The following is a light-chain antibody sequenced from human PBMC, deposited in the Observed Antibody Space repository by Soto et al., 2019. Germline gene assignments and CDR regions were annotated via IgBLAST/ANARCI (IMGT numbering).Light chain of an antibody. CDR1: QNIGRS. CDR3: QQYGSYWT. V-gene: IGKV1-5*01. CDR2: DAS. J-gene: IGKJ1*01. Sequence: IQMTQSPSTLSAFVGDRVTITCRASQNIGRSLAWYQQKPGETPKVLVYDASSLKSGVPSRFSGGGSGTEFTLTIRSLQPDDFATYYCQQYGSYWTFGQGTKVEIK.